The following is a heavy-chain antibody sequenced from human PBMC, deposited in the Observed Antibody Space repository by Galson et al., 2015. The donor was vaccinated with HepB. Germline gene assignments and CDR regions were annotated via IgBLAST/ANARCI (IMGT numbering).Heavy chain of an antibody. CDR2: ISYDGSNK. CDR1: GFTFSSYA. J-gene: IGHJ1*01. CDR3: ARGMIHYGDYVTPGEYFQH. V-gene: IGHV3-30*04. Sequence: SLRLSCAASGFTFSSYAMHWVRQAPGKGLEWVAVISYDGSNKYYADSVKGRFTISRDNSKNTLYLQMNSLRAEDTAVYYCARGMIHYGDYVTPGEYFQHWGQGTLVTVSS. D-gene: IGHD4-17*01.